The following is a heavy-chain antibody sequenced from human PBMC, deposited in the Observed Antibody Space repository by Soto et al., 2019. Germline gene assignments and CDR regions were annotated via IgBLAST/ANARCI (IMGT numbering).Heavy chain of an antibody. J-gene: IGHJ6*02. CDR2: IGTAGDT. CDR1: GFTFSSYD. D-gene: IGHD5-12*01. Sequence: GGSLRLSCAASGFTFSSYDMHWVRQATGKGLEWVSAIGTAGDTYYPGSVKGRFTISRENAKNSLYLQMNSLRAGDTAVYYCATADTPAYRCWLQLGYYYYAIDVWGQGTTVTVSS. V-gene: IGHV3-13*01. CDR3: ATADTPAYRCWLQLGYYYYAIDV.